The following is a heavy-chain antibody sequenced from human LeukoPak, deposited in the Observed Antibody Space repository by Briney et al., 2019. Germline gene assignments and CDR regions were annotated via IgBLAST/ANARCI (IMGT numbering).Heavy chain of an antibody. J-gene: IGHJ5*02. CDR2: IKSKTDGGTT. CDR1: GFSVSGNY. CDR3: TGFDP. V-gene: IGHV3-15*01. Sequence: PGGSLILSCAGTGFSVSGNYMAWVRQAPGKGLEWVGRIKSKTDGGTTDYAAPVKGRFTISRDDSKNTLYLQMNSLKTEDTAVYYCTGFDPWGQGTLVTVSS.